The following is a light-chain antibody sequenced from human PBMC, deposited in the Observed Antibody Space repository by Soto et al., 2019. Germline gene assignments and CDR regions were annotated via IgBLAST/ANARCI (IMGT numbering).Light chain of an antibody. J-gene: IGLJ3*02. CDR1: SSDVGGYDH. V-gene: IGLV2-14*01. CDR2: EVT. CDR3: SSDTNTFSWV. Sequence: QSALTQPASVSGSPGQSITISCTGTSSDVGGYDHVSWYQQHPGKAPRLMIYEVTNRPSGVSSRFSGSKSGNTASLTISGLQAEDEADYYCSSDTNTFSWVFGGGIKVTVL.